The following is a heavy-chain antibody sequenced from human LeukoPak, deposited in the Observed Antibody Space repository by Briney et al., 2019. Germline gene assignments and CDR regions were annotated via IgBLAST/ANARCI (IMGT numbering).Heavy chain of an antibody. D-gene: IGHD1-26*01. Sequence: SETLSLTCTVSGGSISSSGYYWGWIRQPPGEGLEWIGSLFYGGSTYYNPSLKSRVTISVDTSKTQFSLGLSSVTAADTAVYYCARWQVGATPYYYYYMDVWGKGTTVAVSS. CDR3: ARWQVGATPYYYYYMDV. CDR1: GGSISSSGYY. CDR2: LFYGGST. J-gene: IGHJ6*03. V-gene: IGHV4-39*01.